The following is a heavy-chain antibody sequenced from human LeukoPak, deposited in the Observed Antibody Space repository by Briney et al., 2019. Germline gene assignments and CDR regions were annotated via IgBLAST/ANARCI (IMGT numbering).Heavy chain of an antibody. CDR1: GFTFSSYW. Sequence: GGSLRLSCAASGFTFSSYWMSWVRQAPGEGLEWVAKINQDGTEKAYVDSVRGRFTISRDNAKNSLFLQMNSLRAEDTAVYYCARRSVVVVAASVTDAFDIWGQGTMVTVSS. V-gene: IGHV3-7*03. CDR3: ARRSVVVVAASVTDAFDI. CDR2: INQDGTEK. D-gene: IGHD2-15*01. J-gene: IGHJ3*02.